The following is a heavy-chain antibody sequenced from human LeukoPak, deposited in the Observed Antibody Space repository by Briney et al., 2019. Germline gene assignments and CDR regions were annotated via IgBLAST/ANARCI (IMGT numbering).Heavy chain of an antibody. Sequence: GGSLRLSCAASGFTFTAYTINWVRQAPGKGLEWVSYISGSTTDIYYADSVKGRFTISRDNAKNSVYLQMNSLGVEDTALYYCERDIHSVAFDIWGQGTMVTVSS. CDR2: ISGSTTDI. CDR1: GFTFTAYT. CDR3: ERDIHSVAFDI. V-gene: IGHV3-21*01. J-gene: IGHJ3*02.